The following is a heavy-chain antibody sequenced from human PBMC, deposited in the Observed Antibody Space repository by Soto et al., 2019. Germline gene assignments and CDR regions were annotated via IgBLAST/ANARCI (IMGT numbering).Heavy chain of an antibody. V-gene: IGHV4-31*03. CDR2: TYYSGST. CDR3: ASAGYCTNGVCSPRWLRYYYGMDV. J-gene: IGHJ6*02. CDR1: GGSISSGGYY. Sequence: QVQLQESGPGLVKPSQTLSLTCTVSGGSISSGGYYWSWIRQHPGKGLEWIGYTYYSGSTYYNPSLKRRVTISVDTSKNQCSLKLSSVTAADTAVYYCASAGYCTNGVCSPRWLRYYYGMDVWGQGTTVTVSS. D-gene: IGHD2-8*01.